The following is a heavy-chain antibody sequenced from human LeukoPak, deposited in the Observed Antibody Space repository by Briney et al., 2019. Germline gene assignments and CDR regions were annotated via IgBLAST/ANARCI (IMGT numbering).Heavy chain of an antibody. D-gene: IGHD3-10*01. J-gene: IGHJ6*02. CDR3: AGRGYGSGSYYKDYYYYGMDV. CDR1: GYTFTSYY. V-gene: IGHV1-46*01. Sequence: ASVKVSCKASGYTFTSYYMHWVRQAPGQGLEWMGIINPSGGSTSYAQKFQGRVTMTRDTSASTVYMELSSLRSEDTAVYYCAGRGYGSGSYYKDYYYYGMDVWGQGTTVTVSS. CDR2: INPSGGST.